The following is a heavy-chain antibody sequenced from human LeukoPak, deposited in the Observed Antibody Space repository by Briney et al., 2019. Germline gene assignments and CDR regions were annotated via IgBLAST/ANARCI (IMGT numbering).Heavy chain of an antibody. V-gene: IGHV3-21*04. CDR1: GFTFSSYS. D-gene: IGHD3-22*01. CDR3: AKRPHYDSSGTFDY. CDR2: ISSSSSYI. Sequence: GGSLRLSCAASGFTFSSYSMNWVRQAPGKGLEWVSSISSSSSYIYYADSVKGRFTISRDNSKNTLYLQMNSLRAEDTAVYYCAKRPHYDSSGTFDYWGQGTLVTVSS. J-gene: IGHJ4*02.